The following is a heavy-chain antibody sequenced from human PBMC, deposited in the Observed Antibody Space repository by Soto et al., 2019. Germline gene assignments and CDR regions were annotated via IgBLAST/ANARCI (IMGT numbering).Heavy chain of an antibody. J-gene: IGHJ4*02. V-gene: IGHV3-30*18. Sequence: QVQLVESGGGVVQPGRSLRLSCAASGFTFSSYGMHWVRQAPGKGLEWVAVISYDGSNKYYADSVKGRFTISRDNSKNTLYLQMNSLRAEDTAVYYCAKASVGYGDPIDYRGQGTLVTVSS. D-gene: IGHD4-17*01. CDR3: AKASVGYGDPIDY. CDR2: ISYDGSNK. CDR1: GFTFSSYG.